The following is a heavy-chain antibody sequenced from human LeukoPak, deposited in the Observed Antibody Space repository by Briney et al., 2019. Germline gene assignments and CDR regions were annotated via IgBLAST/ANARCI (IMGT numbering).Heavy chain of an antibody. CDR1: GGSVSSGTYY. D-gene: IGHD2-2*01. Sequence: PSETLSLTRTVSGGSVSSGTYYWSWIRQPPGKGQEWIGYISYTGNTNYNPSLKSRVTISVDTSKNQFSLKLSSVTAADTAVYYCARDYCSSTTCYDSYYYGMDVWGQGTTVTVSS. V-gene: IGHV4-61*01. J-gene: IGHJ6*02. CDR2: ISYTGNT. CDR3: ARDYCSSTTCYDSYYYGMDV.